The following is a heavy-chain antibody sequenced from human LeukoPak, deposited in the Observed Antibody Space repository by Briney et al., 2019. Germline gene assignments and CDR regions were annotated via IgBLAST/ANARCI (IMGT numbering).Heavy chain of an antibody. V-gene: IGHV3-48*01. CDR3: ARDRWQQLGTGGY. J-gene: IGHJ4*02. CDR2: ISSSSSTI. D-gene: IGHD6-13*01. CDR1: GFTFSSYG. Sequence: GRSLRLSCAASGFTFSSYGMHWVRQAPGKGLEWVSYISSSSSTIYYADSVKGRFTISRDNAKNSLYLQMNSLRAEDTAVYYCARDRWQQLGTGGYWGQGTLVTVS.